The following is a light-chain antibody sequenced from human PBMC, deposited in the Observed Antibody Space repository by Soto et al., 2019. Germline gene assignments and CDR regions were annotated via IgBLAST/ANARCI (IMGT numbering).Light chain of an antibody. V-gene: IGLV4-60*03. CDR3: ETWHSNTGF. CDR2: LEGSGSY. J-gene: IGLJ2*01. CDR1: SGHSTYI. Sequence: QLVLTQSSSASASLGSSVKLTCTLSSGHSTYIIAWHQQQPGKAPRYLMKLEGSGSYNRGSGVPDRFSGSSSGADRHLTISNLQSEDEADYYCETWHSNTGFFGGGTKVTVL.